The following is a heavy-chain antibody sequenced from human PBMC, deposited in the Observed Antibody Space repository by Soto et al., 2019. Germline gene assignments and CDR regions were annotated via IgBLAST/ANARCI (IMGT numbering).Heavy chain of an antibody. CDR2: IWYDGSNK. V-gene: IGHV3-33*01. Sequence: QVQLVESGGGVVQPGRSLRLSCAASGFTFSSYGMHWVRQAPGKGLEWVAVIWYDGSNKYYADSVKGRFTISRDNSKNTLYLQMNSLRAEDTAVYYCASTFLTTVTPFDYWGQGTLVTVSS. CDR3: ASTFLTTVTPFDY. CDR1: GFTFSSYG. D-gene: IGHD4-17*01. J-gene: IGHJ4*02.